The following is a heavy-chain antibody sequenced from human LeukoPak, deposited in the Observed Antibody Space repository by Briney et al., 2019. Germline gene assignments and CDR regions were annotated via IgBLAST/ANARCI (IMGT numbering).Heavy chain of an antibody. CDR2: IYYSGST. J-gene: IGHJ4*02. D-gene: IGHD3-3*01. V-gene: IGHV4-39*01. CDR3: ARHFWVFGVAPLFDY. CDR1: GGSISSSSYY. Sequence: SETLSLTCTVSGGSISSSSYYWGWIRQPPEKGLEWIGSIYYSGSTYYNPSLKSRVTISVDTSKNQFSLKLSSVTAADTAVYYCARHFWVFGVAPLFDYWGQGTLVTVSS.